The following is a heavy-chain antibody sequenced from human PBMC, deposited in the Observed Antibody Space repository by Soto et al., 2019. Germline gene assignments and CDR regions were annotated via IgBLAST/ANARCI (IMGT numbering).Heavy chain of an antibody. CDR1: GGSISSSNW. CDR3: ARRWGEGRVDY. D-gene: IGHD3-10*01. Sequence: QVQLQESGPGLVKPSGTLSLTCAVSGGSISSSNWWSWVRQPPGKGLEWIGEIYHSGSTNYNPSLKGRVTLSVDKSRNQCSLKLGSVTAADTAVYYCARRWGEGRVDYWGQGTLVTVSS. V-gene: IGHV4-4*02. CDR2: IYHSGST. J-gene: IGHJ4*02.